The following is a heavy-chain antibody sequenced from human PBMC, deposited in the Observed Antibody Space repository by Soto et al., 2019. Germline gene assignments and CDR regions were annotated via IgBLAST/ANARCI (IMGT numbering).Heavy chain of an antibody. CDR1: GFTFSIYT. CDR3: AKDFTPDSRWDIDY. CDR2: IYGNGRST. J-gene: IGHJ4*02. Sequence: EVQLLESGGGLVQPAGSLRLSCAASGFTFSIYTMSWFRQAPGKGLEWVSSIYGNGRSTFYSASVKGRFTISRDNSGNTVYLQMSSRRAEDTAIYYCAKDFTPDSRWDIDYWGQGSLVTVSS. D-gene: IGHD1-26*01. V-gene: IGHV3-23*01.